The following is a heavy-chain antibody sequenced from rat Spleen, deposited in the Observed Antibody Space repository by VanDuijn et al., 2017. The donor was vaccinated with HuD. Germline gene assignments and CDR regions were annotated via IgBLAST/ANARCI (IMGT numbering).Heavy chain of an antibody. CDR3: ARYEDYGGWYFDL. Sequence: EVQLQESGPGLVKPSQSLSLTCSVTGYSITSNYWGWIRKFPGNKMEWIGHINYSGNTSYNPSLKSRISITRDTSKSQFFLQLNSVTTEDTATDYCARYEDYGGWYFDLWGPGTMVTVSS. D-gene: IGHD1-1*01. V-gene: IGHV3-1*01. CDR2: INYSGNT. J-gene: IGHJ1*01. CDR1: GYSITSNY.